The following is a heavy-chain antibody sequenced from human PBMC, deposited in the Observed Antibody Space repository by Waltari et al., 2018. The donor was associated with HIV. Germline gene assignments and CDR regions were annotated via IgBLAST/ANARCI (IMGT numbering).Heavy chain of an antibody. V-gene: IGHV4-30-4*01. CDR1: GGSISSGDYY. J-gene: IGHJ3*02. CDR3: ARDRCSGGSCYGDAFDI. D-gene: IGHD2-15*01. Sequence: QVQLQESGPGLVKPSQTLSLTCTVSGGSISSGDYYWSWIRQPPGKGLEWIGYIYYSGSTYYNPSLKSRVTISVDTSKNQFSLKLSSVTAADTAVYYCARDRCSGGSCYGDAFDIWGQGTMVTVSS. CDR2: IYYSGST.